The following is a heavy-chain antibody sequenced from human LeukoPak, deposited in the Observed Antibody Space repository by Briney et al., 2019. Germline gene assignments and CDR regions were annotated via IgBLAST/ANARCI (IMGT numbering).Heavy chain of an antibody. Sequence: ASVKVSCKASGYTFISYGITWVRQAPGQGLEWLGWISAYNGNIDYAQKLQGRVTLTTDTSTSTAYMEVRSLRSDDTAVYYRASMSGYYPSYYFDYWGQGTLVTVSS. CDR3: ASMSGYYPSYYFDY. CDR2: ISAYNGNI. CDR1: GYTFISYG. J-gene: IGHJ4*02. V-gene: IGHV1-18*01. D-gene: IGHD3-3*01.